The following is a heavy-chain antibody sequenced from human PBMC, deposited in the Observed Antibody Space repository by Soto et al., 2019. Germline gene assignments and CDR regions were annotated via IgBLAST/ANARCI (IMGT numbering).Heavy chain of an antibody. CDR1: GFTFTNVA. CDR3: AKLYWNPRYFDY. V-gene: IGHV3-23*01. D-gene: IGHD1-1*01. J-gene: IGHJ4*02. CDR2: ITDGGGST. Sequence: GGSLRLSCVASGFTFTNVAMTWVRQAPGKGLEWVSSITDGGGSTDYADSVKGRFTISRDNSKSTLYLQMNNLRADDTAVYYCAKLYWNPRYFDYWGQGARVTVSS.